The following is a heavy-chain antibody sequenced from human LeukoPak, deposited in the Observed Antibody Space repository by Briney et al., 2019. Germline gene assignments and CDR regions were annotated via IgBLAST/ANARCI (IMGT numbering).Heavy chain of an antibody. D-gene: IGHD1-7*01. CDR1: GFSFSSYW. V-gene: IGHV3-74*01. J-gene: IGHJ4*02. Sequence: GGSLRLSCEASGFSFSSYWMHWVRQAPGEGPVWVSLIRSDGTSTSYADSVKGRFTISRDNAKHTVYLQMNSLRAEDTAVYYCARDLGSGTPLDCRGQGTLVTVSS. CDR2: IRSDGTST. CDR3: ARDLGSGTPLDC.